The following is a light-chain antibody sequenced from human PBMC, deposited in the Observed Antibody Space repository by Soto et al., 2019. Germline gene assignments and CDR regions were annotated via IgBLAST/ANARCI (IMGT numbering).Light chain of an antibody. Sequence: SVLTQPASVSGSPGQSITISCTGTSSDVGSYNLVSWYQQHPGKAPKLMIYEGSKRPSGVSNRFSGSKSGNTASLTISWLQAEDEADYYCCSYAGSSPSVFGTGTKVTVL. CDR3: CSYAGSSPSV. J-gene: IGLJ1*01. CDR1: SSDVGSYNL. V-gene: IGLV2-23*01. CDR2: EGS.